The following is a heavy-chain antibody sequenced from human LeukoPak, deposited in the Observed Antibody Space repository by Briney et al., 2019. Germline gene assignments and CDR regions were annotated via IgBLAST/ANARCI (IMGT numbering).Heavy chain of an antibody. CDR3: ARYFEVAGRWYLDY. CDR1: GGSISSYY. CDR2: IYATGRT. Sequence: SETLSLTCTVSGGSISSYYWSWIRQPPGKGLEWIGFIYATGRTDYNPSFTSRATVSVDMSNNQFSLELTSVTAADTAMYYCARYFEVAGRWYLDYWGQGTLVTVSS. D-gene: IGHD2-15*01. J-gene: IGHJ4*02. V-gene: IGHV4-4*08.